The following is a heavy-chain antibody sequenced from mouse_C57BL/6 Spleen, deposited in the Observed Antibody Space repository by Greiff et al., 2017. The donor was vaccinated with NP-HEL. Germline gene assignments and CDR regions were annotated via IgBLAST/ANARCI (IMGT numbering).Heavy chain of an antibody. D-gene: IGHD1-1*01. V-gene: IGHV1-19*01. CDR1: GYTFTDYY. CDR3: ARREVVRAMDY. CDR2: INPYNGGT. J-gene: IGHJ4*01. Sequence: VQLQQSGPVLVKPGASVKMSCKASGYTFTDYYMNWVKQSPGKSLEWIGVINPYNGGTSYNQKFKGKATLTVDKSSSTAYMELNSLTSEDSAVYYCARREVVRAMDYWGQGTSVTVSS.